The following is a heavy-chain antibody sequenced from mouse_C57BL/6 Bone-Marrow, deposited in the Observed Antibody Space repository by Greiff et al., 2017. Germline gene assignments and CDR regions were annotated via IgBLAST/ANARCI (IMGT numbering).Heavy chain of an antibody. V-gene: IGHV1-50*01. J-gene: IGHJ3*01. CDR1: GYTFTSYW. CDR2: IDPSDSYT. CDR3: ARCELLPY. D-gene: IGHD1-1*01. Sequence: QVQLQQSGAELVKPGASVKLSCKASGYTFTSYWMQWVKQRPGQGLEWIGEIDPSDSYTNYNQKFKGKATLTVDTSSSTAYMQLSSLTSEDSAGYYCARCELLPYWGQGTLVTVSA.